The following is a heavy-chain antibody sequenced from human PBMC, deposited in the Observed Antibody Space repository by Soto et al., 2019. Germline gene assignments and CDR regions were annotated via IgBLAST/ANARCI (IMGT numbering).Heavy chain of an antibody. J-gene: IGHJ5*02. D-gene: IGHD5-18*01. CDR3: ARAPGYTYNTNWFDP. V-gene: IGHV1-3*04. Sequence: ASVKVSCRASGYTVTTYAIHWVRLAPGQRLEWMGWINTGNGNTKYSQKFQGRVTITRDTSANTVYMELSSLRSEDTAVYYCARAPGYTYNTNWFDPWGQGTLVTVSS. CDR2: INTGNGNT. CDR1: GYTVTTYA.